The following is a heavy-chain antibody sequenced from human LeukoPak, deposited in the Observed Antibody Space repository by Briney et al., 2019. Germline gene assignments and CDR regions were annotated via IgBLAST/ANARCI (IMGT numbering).Heavy chain of an antibody. J-gene: IGHJ4*02. CDR1: GFTFSTYW. CDR2: MKQRGSEK. Sequence: GGSLRLSCAGSGFTFSTYWMSWVRQAPGKGLEWVAYMKQRGSEKYYVDSVKGRFTISRDNAKNSLYLQMNSLRAEDTAVYYCARDRSLNYDILTGYYIFDYWGQGTLVTVSS. D-gene: IGHD3-9*01. CDR3: ARDRSLNYDILTGYYIFDY. V-gene: IGHV3-7*01.